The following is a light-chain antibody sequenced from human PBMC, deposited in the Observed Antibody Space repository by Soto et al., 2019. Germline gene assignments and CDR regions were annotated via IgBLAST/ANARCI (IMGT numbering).Light chain of an antibody. CDR2: RAS. J-gene: IGKJ5*01. CDR3: QQYNKWPIT. CDR1: QNVNSL. Sequence: EIVLTQSPDTVSVSPGERAMVSCWASQNVNSLLAWYQQKPGQVPRLLIYRASTRASDTPARFSGSGSGTEFTLTISRLQSEDFATYYCQQYNKWPITFGQGTRLEMK. V-gene: IGKV3-15*01.